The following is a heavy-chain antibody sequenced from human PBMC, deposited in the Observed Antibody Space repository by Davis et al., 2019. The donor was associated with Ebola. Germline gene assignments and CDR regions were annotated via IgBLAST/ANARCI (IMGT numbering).Heavy chain of an antibody. CDR3: AKTADVLLWFREFGDYFDY. Sequence: PSETLSLTCAVYGGSFSGYYWSWVRQAPGKGLEWVSAISGSGGSTYYADSVKGRFTISRDNSKNTLYLQMNSLRAEDTAVYYCAKTADVLLWFREFGDYFDYWGQGTLVTVSS. V-gene: IGHV3-23*01. CDR1: GGSFSGYY. CDR2: ISGSGGST. J-gene: IGHJ4*02. D-gene: IGHD3-10*01.